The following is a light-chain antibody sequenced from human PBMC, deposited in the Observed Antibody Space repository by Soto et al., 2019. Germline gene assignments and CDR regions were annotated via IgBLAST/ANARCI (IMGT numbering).Light chain of an antibody. CDR3: QQYDTSPRT. CDR1: QSVNTIY. J-gene: IGKJ1*01. Sequence: EIVLTQSPGTLSLSPGERATLSCRASQSVNTIYFAWYQQKPGQAPRLLIYSTSNRATGIPDRFSGSGSGTDFTLTISRLEPEDFAVYYCQQYDTSPRTFGQGTKVEI. CDR2: STS. V-gene: IGKV3-20*01.